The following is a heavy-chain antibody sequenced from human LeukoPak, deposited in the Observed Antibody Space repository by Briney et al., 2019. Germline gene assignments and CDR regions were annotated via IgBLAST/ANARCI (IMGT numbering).Heavy chain of an antibody. V-gene: IGHV1-18*01. D-gene: IGHD2-8*02. J-gene: IGHJ5*02. CDR2: ISGYNGKT. Sequence: ASVKVSCKTSGYSFSSYGIAWVRQAPGQGLEWMGWISGYNGKTDYAENLQGRVTMTKDTSTRTGYMELRSLRSDDTAVYYCAREGALHDTGDHYLSWFDPWGQGTLVTVSS. CDR3: AREGALHDTGDHYLSWFDP. CDR1: GYSFSSYG.